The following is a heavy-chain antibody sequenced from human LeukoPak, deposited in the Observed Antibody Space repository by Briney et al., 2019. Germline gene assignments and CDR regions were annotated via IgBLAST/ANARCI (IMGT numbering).Heavy chain of an antibody. CDR3: AKNYDFWSGYLDY. V-gene: IGHV3-23*01. Sequence: GGSLRLSCAASGFTFSSYAMSWVRQAPGKGLEWGSAISGSGGSTYYADSVKGRFTISRDNSKNTLYLQMNSLRAEDTAVYYCAKNYDFWSGYLDYWGQGTLVTVSS. D-gene: IGHD3-3*01. CDR2: ISGSGGST. CDR1: GFTFSSYA. J-gene: IGHJ4*02.